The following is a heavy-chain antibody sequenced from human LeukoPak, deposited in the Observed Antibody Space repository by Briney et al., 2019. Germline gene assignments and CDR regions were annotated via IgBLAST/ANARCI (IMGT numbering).Heavy chain of an antibody. CDR3: AGDPRGKVVTPSWFDP. V-gene: IGHV1-18*01. CDR2: ISAYNGNT. CDR1: GYTFTSYG. Sequence: ASVKVSCKASGYTFTSYGISWVRQAPGQGLEWMGWISAYNGNTNYAQKLQGRVTMTTDTSTSTAYMELRSLRSDDTAVYYCAGDPRGKVVTPSWFDPWGQGTLVTVSS. D-gene: IGHD3-22*01. J-gene: IGHJ5*02.